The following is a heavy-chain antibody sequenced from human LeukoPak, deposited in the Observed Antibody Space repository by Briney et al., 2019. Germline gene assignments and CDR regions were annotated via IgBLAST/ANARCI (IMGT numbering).Heavy chain of an antibody. Sequence: PGGSLRLSCAASGFTFSSYSMNWVRQAPGKGLEWVSSISSSSRYIYYADSVKGRFTISRDNAKNSMHLQMNSLRAEDTAVYYCATLPHPWGTGYYDWFDPWGQGTLVTVSS. J-gene: IGHJ5*02. CDR1: GFTFSSYS. V-gene: IGHV3-21*01. D-gene: IGHD3/OR15-3a*01. CDR3: ATLPHPWGTGYYDWFDP. CDR2: ISSSSRYI.